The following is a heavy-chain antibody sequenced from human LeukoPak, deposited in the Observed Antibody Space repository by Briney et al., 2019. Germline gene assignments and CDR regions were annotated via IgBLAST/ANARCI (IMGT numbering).Heavy chain of an antibody. CDR2: ISSSSSLI. V-gene: IGHV3-48*02. CDR3: ARGGGPMIRSDFDF. CDR1: GFTFSSYS. D-gene: IGHD3-10*01. J-gene: IGHJ4*02. Sequence: TGGSLRLSCAASGFTFSSYSMNWVRQAPGRGLEWISYISSSSSLIYYADSVKGRFTISRDNAKNSLYLHMNSLKDEDTAVYYCARGGGPMIRSDFDFWGQGTLVTVSS.